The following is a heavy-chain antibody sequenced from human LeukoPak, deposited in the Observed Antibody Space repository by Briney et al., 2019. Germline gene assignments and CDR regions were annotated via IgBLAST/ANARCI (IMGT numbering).Heavy chain of an antibody. CDR2: ISSSSSYI. Sequence: PGGSLRLSCAASGFTFSSYSMNWVRQAPGKGLEWVSSISSSSSYIYYADSVKGRFTISRDNDKNSLYPQMNSLRAEDTAVYYCARTIRGIAARGFDYWGQGTLVTVSS. CDR1: GFTFSSYS. V-gene: IGHV3-21*01. J-gene: IGHJ4*02. CDR3: ARTIRGIAARGFDY. D-gene: IGHD6-6*01.